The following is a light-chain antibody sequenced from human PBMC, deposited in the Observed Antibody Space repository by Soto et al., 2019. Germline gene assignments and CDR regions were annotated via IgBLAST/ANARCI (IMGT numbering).Light chain of an antibody. V-gene: IGKV1-12*01. CDR3: QQASSFPFT. CDR2: KAS. Sequence: DIQMTHSPFTLSASVGDRVTITCRASQSISSWLAWYQQKPGKAPKLLIYKASTLQSGVPSRFSGSASGTEFTLTISSLQPEDFATYYCQQASSFPFTFGGGTKVDIK. CDR1: QSISSW. J-gene: IGKJ4*01.